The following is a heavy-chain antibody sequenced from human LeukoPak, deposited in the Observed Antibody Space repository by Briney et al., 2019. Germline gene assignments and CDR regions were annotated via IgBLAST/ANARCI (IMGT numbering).Heavy chain of an antibody. D-gene: IGHD2-15*01. CDR1: GLTFSSYA. CDR3: AKDLQPCSGGTCYFFYYYYMDV. J-gene: IGHJ6*03. V-gene: IGHV3-23*01. Sequence: GGSLRLSCAASGLTFSSYAMSWVRQSPGKVLEWVSAISGTGGSTYYADSVKGRFTITRDNSKNTLYLQMNSLRAEDTALYYCAKDLQPCSGGTCYFFYYYYMDVWGKGTTVTVSS. CDR2: ISGTGGST.